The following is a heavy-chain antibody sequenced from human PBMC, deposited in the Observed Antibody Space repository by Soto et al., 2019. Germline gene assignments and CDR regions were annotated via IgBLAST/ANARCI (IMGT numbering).Heavy chain of an antibody. CDR1: GFTFSSHA. Sequence: GGSLRLSCAASGFTFSSHAMSWVRQAPGKGLEWVSVISGSGDSTYYADSVRGRFTISRDNSKNTLYLQMNSLRAEDTAVYYCAKDRDGAAAGPTKFYGMDVWGQGTTVTVSS. D-gene: IGHD6-13*01. CDR3: AKDRDGAAAGPTKFYGMDV. V-gene: IGHV3-23*01. J-gene: IGHJ6*02. CDR2: ISGSGDST.